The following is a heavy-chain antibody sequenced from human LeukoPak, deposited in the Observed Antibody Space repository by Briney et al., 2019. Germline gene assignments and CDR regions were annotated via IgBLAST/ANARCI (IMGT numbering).Heavy chain of an antibody. CDR2: INPNSGGT. J-gene: IGHJ4*02. D-gene: IGHD6-13*01. V-gene: IGHV1-2*02. Sequence: ASVKVSCKASGYTFTDYYMHWVRQAPGQGLEWMGWINPNSGGTNYAQKFQGEVTMTRDTSISTAYMELSRLTSDDTAVFYCARIGYRAPYSIDYWGQGTLVTVSS. CDR3: ARIGYRAPYSIDY. CDR1: GYTFTDYY.